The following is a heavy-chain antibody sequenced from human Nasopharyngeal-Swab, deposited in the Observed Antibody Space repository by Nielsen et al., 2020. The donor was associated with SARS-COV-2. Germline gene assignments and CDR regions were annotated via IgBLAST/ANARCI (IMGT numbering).Heavy chain of an antibody. CDR3: AKDGRGGSYHPHYYYYGMDV. V-gene: IGHV3-9*01. J-gene: IGHJ6*02. D-gene: IGHD1-26*01. Sequence: GGSLRLSCAASGFTFDDYAMHWVRQAPGKGLEWVSGISWNSGSIGYADSVKGRFTISRDNAKNSLYLQMNSLRAEDTALYYCAKDGRGGSYHPHYYYYGMDVWGQGTTVTVSS. CDR2: ISWNSGSI. CDR1: GFTFDDYA.